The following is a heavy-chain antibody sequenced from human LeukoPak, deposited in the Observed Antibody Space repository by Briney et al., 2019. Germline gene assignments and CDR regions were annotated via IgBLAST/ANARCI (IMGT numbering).Heavy chain of an antibody. D-gene: IGHD2-2*01. J-gene: IGHJ4*02. V-gene: IGHV4-39*02. CDR2: IHYSETT. CDR3: VRGPTYQPIDF. Sequence: SETLSLTCTVSGDSISSSNYYWGWIRQPPGKGLEWIASIHYSETTYYNPPLKSRVTISVDTSKNHFSLKLSSVTAADTAVYYCVRGPTYQPIDFWGQGTLVTVSS. CDR1: GDSISSSNYY.